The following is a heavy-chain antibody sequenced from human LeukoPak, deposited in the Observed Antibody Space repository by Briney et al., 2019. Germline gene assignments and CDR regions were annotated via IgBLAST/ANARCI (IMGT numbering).Heavy chain of an antibody. V-gene: IGHV3-9*01. J-gene: IGHJ4*02. CDR3: AKDIYYDSSGSFDY. CDR2: ISWNSGSI. D-gene: IGHD3-22*01. CDR1: GFTFSNYW. Sequence: PGGSLRLSCAASGFTFSNYWMHWVRQAPGKGLEWVSGISWNSGSIGYADSVKGRFTISRDNAKNSLYLQMNSLRAEDTALYYCAKDIYYDSSGSFDYWGQGTLVTVSS.